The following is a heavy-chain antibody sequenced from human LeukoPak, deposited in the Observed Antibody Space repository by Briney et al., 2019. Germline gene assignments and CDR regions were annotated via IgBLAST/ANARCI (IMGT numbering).Heavy chain of an antibody. CDR2: IYSGGST. J-gene: IGHJ4*02. CDR3: ARTPTYGSGFDY. D-gene: IGHD3-10*01. Sequence: GGSLRLSCAASGXXXXSYXXSWVRXAXXXXXXXVSVIYSGGSTYYADSVKGRFTISRDNSKNTLYLQMNSLRAEDTAVYYCARTPTYGSGFDYWGQGTLVTVSS. V-gene: IGHV3-66*01. CDR1: GXXXXSYX.